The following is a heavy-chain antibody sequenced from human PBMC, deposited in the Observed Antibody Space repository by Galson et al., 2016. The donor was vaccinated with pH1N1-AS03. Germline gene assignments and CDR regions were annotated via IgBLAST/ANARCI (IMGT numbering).Heavy chain of an antibody. CDR3: ARDVGMTTVVIPGY. Sequence: ETLSLTCTVSGGSISRSSYYWGWIRQPPGKGLEWIGSMYYSGSTYYNPSLKSRVTISVDTSKDQFSLRLTSVTAADTAVYYCARDVGMTTVVIPGYWGQGTLVTVSS. CDR1: GGSISRSSYY. CDR2: MYYSGST. J-gene: IGHJ4*02. D-gene: IGHD4-23*01. V-gene: IGHV4-39*07.